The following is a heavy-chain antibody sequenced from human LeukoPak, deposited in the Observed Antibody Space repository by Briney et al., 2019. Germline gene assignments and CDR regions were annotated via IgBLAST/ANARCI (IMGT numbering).Heavy chain of an antibody. CDR1: GGSITNTNY. V-gene: IGHV4-4*02. CDR3: AREGGPYRPLDY. J-gene: IGHJ4*02. CDR2: VDLQGST. Sequence: PSETLSLTCGVSGGSITNTNYWTWVRQPPGKGLEWIGEVDLQGSTNYNPSLMGRVAISVDTSENHISLQLTSVTAADTAVYYCAREGGPYRPLDYSGQGTLVTVSS.